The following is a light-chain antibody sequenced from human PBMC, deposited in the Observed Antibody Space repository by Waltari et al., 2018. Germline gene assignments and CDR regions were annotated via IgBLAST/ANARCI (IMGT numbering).Light chain of an antibody. J-gene: IGLJ2*01. Sequence: SYVLTQPPSVSVAPGKAATITCGGTNIGRKSVHWYQQKPGQAPVLVIKYDTDRPSGIPVRVSGSNSGNTATLTISRVEAGDEADYYCHVWDSSSDQQEFGGGTKLTVL. CDR3: HVWDSSSDQQE. CDR1: NIGRKS. V-gene: IGLV3-21*04. CDR2: YDT.